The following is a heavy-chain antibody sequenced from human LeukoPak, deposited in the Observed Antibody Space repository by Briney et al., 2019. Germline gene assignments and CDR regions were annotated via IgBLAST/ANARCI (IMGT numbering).Heavy chain of an antibody. CDR3: ARGRYYYDSGGYQSPYYYMDV. D-gene: IGHD3-22*01. CDR1: GGSISINSYY. CDR2: IYYSGGT. V-gene: IGHV4-39*01. Sequence: SETLSLTCTVSGGSISINSYYWGWIRQPPGQGLDWNVSIYYSGGTYYNPSLRSRLTISVDTSKNQFSLKLSSVTAADTAVYYCARGRYYYDSGGYQSPYYYMDVWGKGTTVTVSS. J-gene: IGHJ6*03.